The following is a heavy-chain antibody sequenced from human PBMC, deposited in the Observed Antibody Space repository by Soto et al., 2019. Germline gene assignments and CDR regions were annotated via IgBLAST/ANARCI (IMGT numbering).Heavy chain of an antibody. CDR3: ARYDISTGRHDKLDF. D-gene: IGHD3-9*01. Sequence: PSETLSLTCTVSSGSMSSYYWSWIRQPPGKGLEWIGYIHYNGRTNYNPSLKSRVTISIDTSNNQFSLKLTSVTTADTAVYFCARYDISTGRHDKLDFWGQGTLVTV. CDR2: IHYNGRT. J-gene: IGHJ4*02. V-gene: IGHV4-59*01. CDR1: SGSMSSYY.